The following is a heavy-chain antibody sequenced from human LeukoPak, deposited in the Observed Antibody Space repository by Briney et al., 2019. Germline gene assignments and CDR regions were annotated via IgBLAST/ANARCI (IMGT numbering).Heavy chain of an antibody. Sequence: ASVKVSCKASGYTFTSYDINWVRQATGQGLEWMGWMNPNSGNTGYARKFQGRVTMTRNTSISTAYMELSSLRSEDTAVYYCAVPGSDAFDIWGQGTMVTVSS. V-gene: IGHV1-8*01. J-gene: IGHJ3*02. CDR1: GYTFTSYD. CDR2: MNPNSGNT. D-gene: IGHD3-10*01. CDR3: AVPGSDAFDI.